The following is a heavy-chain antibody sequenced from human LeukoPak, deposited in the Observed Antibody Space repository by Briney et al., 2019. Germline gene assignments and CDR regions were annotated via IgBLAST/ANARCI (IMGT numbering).Heavy chain of an antibody. Sequence: SETLSLTCTVSGGSISSTIHYWGWIRQPPGKGLEWIGTIYNSGSTYYNPSLKSRVTISVDTSKNQFSLKLSSVPATDTAVYYCARQGTDYDILTGYARAFDIWGQGTMVTVSS. CDR2: IYNSGST. CDR3: ARQGTDYDILTGYARAFDI. J-gene: IGHJ3*02. D-gene: IGHD3-9*01. V-gene: IGHV4-39*01. CDR1: GGSISSTIHY.